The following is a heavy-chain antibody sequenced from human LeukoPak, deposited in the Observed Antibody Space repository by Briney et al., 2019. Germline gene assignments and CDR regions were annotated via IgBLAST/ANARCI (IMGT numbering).Heavy chain of an antibody. CDR1: RVTSDDFG. CDR2: ISADGTST. V-gene: IGHV3-43*02. Sequence: PGGSLRLSCATSRVTSDDFGIHWVRQAPGKGLEWVCFISADGTSTFYADSVRGRFTISRDNSKNSLYLQMNSLRTEDTAFYYCAKETDNWGQGTLVTASS. J-gene: IGHJ4*02. CDR3: AKETDN.